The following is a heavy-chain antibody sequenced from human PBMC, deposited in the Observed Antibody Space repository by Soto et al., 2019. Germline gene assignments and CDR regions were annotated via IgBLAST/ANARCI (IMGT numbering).Heavy chain of an antibody. Sequence: GGSLRLSCAASGFTFSHYSMNWVRQAPGKGLEWVAFVSSTSSYIYYAGSVKGRFTISRDNATNSLYLQMNTLRAEDTAVYYCAKDRGRGSPVSGGLDVWGQGTTVTVSS. J-gene: IGHJ6*02. V-gene: IGHV3-21*01. CDR2: VSSTSSYI. CDR3: AKDRGRGSPVSGGLDV. CDR1: GFTFSHYS. D-gene: IGHD3-10*01.